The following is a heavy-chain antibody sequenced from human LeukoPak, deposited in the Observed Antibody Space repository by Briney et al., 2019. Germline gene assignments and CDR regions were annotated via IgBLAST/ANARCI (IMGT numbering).Heavy chain of an antibody. J-gene: IGHJ4*02. D-gene: IGHD5-18*01. CDR3: ANGVGLWATNYFNY. V-gene: IGHV3-30*18. CDR1: GFTFRNYG. CDR2: ISYHGSDK. Sequence: HPGGSLRLSCAASGFTFRNYGMHWVRRAPGKGLEWVAVISYHGSDKYYADSVKGRFTISRDNSKNTLYLQIYSLRTEDTAVYYCANGVGLWATNYFNYWGQGTLVTVSS.